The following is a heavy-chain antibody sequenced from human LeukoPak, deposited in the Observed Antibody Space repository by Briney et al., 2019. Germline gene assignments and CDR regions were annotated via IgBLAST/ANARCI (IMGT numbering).Heavy chain of an antibody. J-gene: IGHJ1*01. V-gene: IGHV1-46*04. Sequence: ASVKVSCKASGYTFTSYYMHWVRQAPGQGREWMGIINPSGGSTSYAQKLQGRVTMTRDMSTSTVYMELSSMRSEDTAVYYCARADNYYDIREYFQHWGQGTLVTVSS. CDR3: ARADNYYDIREYFQH. D-gene: IGHD3-22*01. CDR1: GYTFTSYY. CDR2: INPSGGST.